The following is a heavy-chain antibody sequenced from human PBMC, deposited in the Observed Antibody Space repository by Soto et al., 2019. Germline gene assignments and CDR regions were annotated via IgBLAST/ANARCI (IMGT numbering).Heavy chain of an antibody. V-gene: IGHV1-18*01. CDR2: ISAYNGNT. D-gene: IGHD3-3*01. CDR3: AITYDFWSGYYLDY. CDR1: GYTFASRC. J-gene: IGHJ4*02. Sequence: GVSVDASCKASGYTFASRCRRWLRQSPGQGLEWMGWISAYNGNTNYAQKLQGRVTMTTDTSTSTAYMELSSLRSEDTAVYYCAITYDFWSGYYLDYWGQGTLVSVSS.